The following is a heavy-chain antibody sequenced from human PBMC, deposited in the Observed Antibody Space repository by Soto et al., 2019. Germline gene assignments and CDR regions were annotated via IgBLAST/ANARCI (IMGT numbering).Heavy chain of an antibody. Sequence: GGSLRLSCAACGFTFWSYGMDGVRQAPGKGLEWVAVISYDGSNKYYADSVKGRFTISRDNSKNTLYLQMNSLRAEDTAVYYCARDRVESGYPEYFQHWGQGTLVTAPQ. V-gene: IGHV3-30*03. CDR1: GFTFWSYG. CDR3: ARDRVESGYPEYFQH. CDR2: ISYDGSNK. J-gene: IGHJ1*01. D-gene: IGHD3-22*01.